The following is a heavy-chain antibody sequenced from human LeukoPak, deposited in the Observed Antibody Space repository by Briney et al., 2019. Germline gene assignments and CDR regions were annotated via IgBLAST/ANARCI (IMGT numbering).Heavy chain of an antibody. Sequence: GGSLRLSCAASGFTFSSYEMNWVRQAPGKGLEGVSYISSSGSTIYYADSVKGRFTISRDNAKNSLYLQMNGLRAEDRAVYYCARKLWFGEDNWFDPWGQGTLVTVSS. J-gene: IGHJ5*02. CDR2: ISSSGSTI. V-gene: IGHV3-48*03. CDR3: ARKLWFGEDNWFDP. CDR1: GFTFSSYE. D-gene: IGHD3-10*01.